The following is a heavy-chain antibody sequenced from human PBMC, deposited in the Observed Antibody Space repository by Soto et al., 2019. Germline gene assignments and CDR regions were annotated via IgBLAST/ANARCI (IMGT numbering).Heavy chain of an antibody. Sequence: QLQLQESGSRLVNPSQTLYLTCAVSGGSISSAGYSWTWIRQPPGQGLEWIGYIFHTGSTYYNPSLRSRITIPIESSNHQFSLNLNSVTAAETAGYYRARETIMGAYYCDSSGQVTLVSVSS. CDR3: ARETIMGAYYCDS. CDR1: GGSISSAGYS. J-gene: IGHJ5*01. V-gene: IGHV4-30-2*01. D-gene: IGHD3-10*01. CDR2: IFHTGST.